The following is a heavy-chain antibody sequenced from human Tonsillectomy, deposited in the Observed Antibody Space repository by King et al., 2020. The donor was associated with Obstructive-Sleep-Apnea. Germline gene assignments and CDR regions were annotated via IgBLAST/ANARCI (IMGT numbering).Heavy chain of an antibody. D-gene: IGHD1-26*01. J-gene: IGHJ3*02. V-gene: IGHV4-38-2*02. CDR2: VSHSGRS. Sequence: QLQESGPGLVKPSETLSPTCTVSVFSITSDYYWGWVRQPPGKGLECIGSVSHSGRSYYNQSLRSRFTISLDTAKNQFSLRLKSLTAADTATYYCLRDRIKGKWEQLHAFDSWGQGTMVTVSS. CDR1: VFSITSDYY. CDR3: LRDRIKGKWEQLHAFDS.